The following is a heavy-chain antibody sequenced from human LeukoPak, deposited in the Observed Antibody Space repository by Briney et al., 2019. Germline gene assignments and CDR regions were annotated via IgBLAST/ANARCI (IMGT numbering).Heavy chain of an antibody. J-gene: IGHJ4*02. Sequence: GGSLRLSCAASGFTFSSYGMHWVRQAPGKGLEWVAVISYDGSNKYCADSVKGRFTISRDDPKNTLYLQMNSLRAEDTAVYYCAKDRSSSWSFDYWGQGTLVTVSS. CDR3: AKDRSSSWSFDY. V-gene: IGHV3-30*18. D-gene: IGHD6-13*01. CDR2: ISYDGSNK. CDR1: GFTFSSYG.